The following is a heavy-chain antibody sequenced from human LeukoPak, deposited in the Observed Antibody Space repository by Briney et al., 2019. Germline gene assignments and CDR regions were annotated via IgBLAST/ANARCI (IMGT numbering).Heavy chain of an antibody. Sequence: GGSLRLSCAASGFTFTSYSMNWVRQAPGKGLEWVSSISGSSKHRYYADSVKGRFTISRDNSKNSLYLQMNSLRTEDTALYYCAKSLESLYYDSTSDAFDIWGQGTMVTVSS. J-gene: IGHJ3*02. CDR2: ISGSSKHR. CDR3: AKSLESLYYDSTSDAFDI. V-gene: IGHV3-21*04. CDR1: GFTFTSYS. D-gene: IGHD3-22*01.